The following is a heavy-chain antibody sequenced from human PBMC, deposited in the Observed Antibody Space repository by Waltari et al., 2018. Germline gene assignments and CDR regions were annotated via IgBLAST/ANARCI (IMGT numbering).Heavy chain of an antibody. J-gene: IGHJ4*02. D-gene: IGHD6-6*01. CDR1: GFTFYDSA. CDR2: ISGNSGSI. V-gene: IGHV3-9*01. Sequence: EVQLVESGGGLVQTGRSLRLSCSASGFTFYDSAMHWVRPAPWKGLEWVSGISGNSGSIGYADSVKGRFTISRDNAKNSLYLQMNSLRAEDTALYYCAKDIGSYSSSSALGYWGQGTLVTVSS. CDR3: AKDIGSYSSSSALGY.